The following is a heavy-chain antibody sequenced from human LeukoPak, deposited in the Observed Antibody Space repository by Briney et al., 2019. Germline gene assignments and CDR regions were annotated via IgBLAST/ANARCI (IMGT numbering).Heavy chain of an antibody. CDR1: GGSFSGYF. V-gene: IGHV4-34*01. Sequence: SETLSLTCAVYGGSFSGYFWTWMRQPPGKGLEWIGEINHGGNAIYNPSLKSRVTMSADPSKNQFSLNLRSVTAADTAIYSCARVRRVRWSTQGYFDCWGRGALVTV. J-gene: IGHJ4*02. CDR2: INHGGNA. D-gene: IGHD4-23*01. CDR3: ARVRRVRWSTQGYFDC.